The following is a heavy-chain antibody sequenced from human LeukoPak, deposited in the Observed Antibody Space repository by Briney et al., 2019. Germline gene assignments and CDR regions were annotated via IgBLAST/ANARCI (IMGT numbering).Heavy chain of an antibody. V-gene: IGHV3-49*04. CDR2: IRSKPYGGTS. J-gene: IGHJ4*02. CDR1: GFTFGDYA. CDR3: TRDQTPYY. Sequence: PGGSLRLSCAVSGFTFGDYAMSWVRQAPGKGLEWVGSIRSKPYGGTSDYAASVKGRFTISRDDSKGIVYLQMNSLKTEDTAVYYCTRDQTPYYWGQGTLVTVSS.